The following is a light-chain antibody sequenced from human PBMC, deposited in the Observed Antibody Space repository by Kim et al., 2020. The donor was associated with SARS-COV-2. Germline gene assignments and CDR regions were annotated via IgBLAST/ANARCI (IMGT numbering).Light chain of an antibody. Sequence: SGSPGQSITFSCTGTTSDLVYWYQQYPGKAPKLIIYDVTKRPSGVSNRFSGSKSDNTASLTISGLQTEDEADYYCSSYASSSSTFLFGGGTKVTVL. CDR3: SSYASSSSTFL. CDR2: DVT. J-gene: IGLJ2*01. CDR1: TSDLV. V-gene: IGLV2-14*02.